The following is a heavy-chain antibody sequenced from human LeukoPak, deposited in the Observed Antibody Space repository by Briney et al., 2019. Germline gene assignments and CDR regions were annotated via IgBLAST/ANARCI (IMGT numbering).Heavy chain of an antibody. CDR2: IKNDGSST. CDR1: GFTFSSYW. D-gene: IGHD2-2*01. J-gene: IGHJ4*02. CDR3: ASFRSSSSCALDF. Sequence: PGGSLRLSCAASGFTFSSYWMHWVRQAPGKGLVWVSRIKNDGSSTNYADSVKGRFTISRDNAKNTLYLQMNSLRAEDTAVYYCASFRSSSSCALDFWGQGTLVTVSS. V-gene: IGHV3-74*01.